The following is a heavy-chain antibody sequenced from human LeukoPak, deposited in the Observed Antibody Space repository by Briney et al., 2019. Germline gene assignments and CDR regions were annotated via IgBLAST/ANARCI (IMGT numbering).Heavy chain of an antibody. V-gene: IGHV3-30*04. D-gene: IGHD5-12*01. CDR3: AREQEWLRSIKEAAAGYGMDV. Sequence: PGGSLRLSCAPSGFTFSNYAMSWVRQAPGKGLEWVAVISYDGSNKYYADSVKGRFTISRDNSKNTLYLQMNSLRAEDTAVYYCAREQEWLRSIKEAAAGYGMDVWGQGTTVTVSS. CDR1: GFTFSNYA. J-gene: IGHJ6*02. CDR2: ISYDGSNK.